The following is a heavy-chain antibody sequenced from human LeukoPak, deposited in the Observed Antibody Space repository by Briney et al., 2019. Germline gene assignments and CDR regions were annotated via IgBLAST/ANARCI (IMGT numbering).Heavy chain of an antibody. CDR2: ISGSGGST. CDR3: AKDLSSSWYVGWFDP. Sequence: GASLRLSCAASGFTFSSYAMSWVRQAPGKGLEWVSAISGSGGSTYYADSVKGRFTISRDNSKNTLYLQMNSLRAEDTAVYYCAKDLSSSWYVGWFDPWGQGTLVPVSS. D-gene: IGHD6-13*01. J-gene: IGHJ5*02. CDR1: GFTFSSYA. V-gene: IGHV3-23*01.